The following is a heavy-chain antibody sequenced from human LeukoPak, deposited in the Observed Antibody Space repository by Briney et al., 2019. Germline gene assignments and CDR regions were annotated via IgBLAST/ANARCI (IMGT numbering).Heavy chain of an antibody. CDR3: AKDYARGGCSLAHCNPIDS. CDR2: FSPDGI. J-gene: IGHJ4*02. Sequence: GGSLRLSCAASGFTFSTFAMTWVRQAPGKGLEWVSTFSPDGIHYADSVKGRFAISRDDFMSTLFLQMNSLRAEDTAIYYCAKDYARGGCSLAHCNPIDSWGQGTLVTVSS. V-gene: IGHV3-23*01. CDR1: GFTFSTFA. D-gene: IGHD2-15*01.